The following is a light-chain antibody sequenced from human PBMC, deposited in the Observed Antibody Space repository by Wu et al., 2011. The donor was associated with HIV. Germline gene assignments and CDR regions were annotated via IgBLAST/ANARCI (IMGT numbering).Light chain of an antibody. CDR1: QSVSNY. Sequence: TLSCRASQSVSNYLAWYQQKPGQAPRLLIYDASNRATGIPARFSGSGSGTDFTLTINSLEPEDFAVYYCQQRSNWPPITFGQGTRLEIK. V-gene: IGKV3-11*01. CDR3: QQRSNWPPIT. CDR2: DAS. J-gene: IGKJ5*01.